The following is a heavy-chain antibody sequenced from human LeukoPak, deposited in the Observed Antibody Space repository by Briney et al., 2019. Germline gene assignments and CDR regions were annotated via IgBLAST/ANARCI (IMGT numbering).Heavy chain of an antibody. J-gene: IGHJ4*02. CDR2: IWYDGSNK. V-gene: IGHV3-33*01. Sequence: GGSLRLSCAASGFTFSSYGMHWVRQAPGKGLEWVAVIWYDGSNKYYADSVKGRFTISRDNSKNTLYLQMNSLRAEDTAVYYCARGMDDYGGNSGPDYWGQGTLVTVSS. CDR1: GFTFSSYG. D-gene: IGHD4-23*01. CDR3: ARGMDDYGGNSGPDY.